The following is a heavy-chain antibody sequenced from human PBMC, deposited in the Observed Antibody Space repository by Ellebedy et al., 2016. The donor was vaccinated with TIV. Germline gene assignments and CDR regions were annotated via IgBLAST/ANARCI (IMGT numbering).Heavy chain of an antibody. D-gene: IGHD3-10*01. V-gene: IGHV3-33*08. CDR1: GFTFSSYG. CDR2: IWYDGSNK. Sequence: GESLKISCAASGFTFSSYGMHWVRQAPGKGLEWVAVIWYDGSNKYYADSVKGRFTISRDNSKNTLYLQMNSLRAEDTAVYYCAREGGRRWFGELLRHNAFDIWGQGTMVTVSS. CDR3: AREGGRRWFGELLRHNAFDI. J-gene: IGHJ3*02.